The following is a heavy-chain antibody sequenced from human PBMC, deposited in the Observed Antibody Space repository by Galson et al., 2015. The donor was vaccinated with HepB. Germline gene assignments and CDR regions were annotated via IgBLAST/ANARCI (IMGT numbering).Heavy chain of an antibody. V-gene: IGHV3-13*01. D-gene: IGHD2-2*01. CDR2: IGTAGDT. CDR1: GFTFSSYD. CDR3: AREPEPLSIVVVPAAISDAFDI. J-gene: IGHJ3*02. Sequence: SLRLSCAASGFTFSSYDMHWVRQATGKGLEWVSAIGTAGDTYYPGSVKGRFTISRENAKNSLYLQMNSLRAGDTAVYYCAREPEPLSIVVVPAAISDAFDIWGQGTMVTVSS.